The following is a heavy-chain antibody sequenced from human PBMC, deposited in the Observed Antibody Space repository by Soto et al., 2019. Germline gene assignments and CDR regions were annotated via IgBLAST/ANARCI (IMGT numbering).Heavy chain of an antibody. CDR1: GFTFSSYW. CDR3: ARVELTYYYYYGMDV. CDR2: IKQDGSEK. V-gene: IGHV3-7*03. J-gene: IGHJ6*02. Sequence: VGSLRLSCAASGFTFSSYWMSWVRQAPGKGLEWVANIKQDGSEKYYVDSVKGRFTISRDNAKNSLYLQMNSLRAEDTAVYYCARVELTYYYYYGMDVWGQGATVTVSS. D-gene: IGHD3-10*01.